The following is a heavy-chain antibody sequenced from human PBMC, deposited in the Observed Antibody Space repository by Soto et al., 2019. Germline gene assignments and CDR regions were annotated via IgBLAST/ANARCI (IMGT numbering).Heavy chain of an antibody. CDR2: ISGSGGST. Sequence: GGSLRLSCAASGFTFSSYAMTWVRQAPGKGLEWVSAISGSGGSTYYADSVKGRFTISRDNSKNTLYLQMNSLRAEDTAVYYCAKDPYRSTYGMDVWGQGTTVTVSS. V-gene: IGHV3-23*01. D-gene: IGHD2-2*01. CDR1: GFTFSSYA. J-gene: IGHJ6*02. CDR3: AKDPYRSTYGMDV.